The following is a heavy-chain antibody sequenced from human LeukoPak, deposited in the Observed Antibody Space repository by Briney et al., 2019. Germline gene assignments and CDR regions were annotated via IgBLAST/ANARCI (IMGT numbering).Heavy chain of an antibody. CDR1: GGTFSSYA. CDR3: ARASSGSFTIDY. V-gene: IGHV1-69*13. J-gene: IGHJ4*02. Sequence: ASVKVSCKASGGTFSSYAISWVRQAPGQGLEWMGRIIPIFGTANYAQKFQGRVTITADGSTSTAYMELSSLRSEDTAVYYCARASSGSFTIDYWGQGTLVTVSS. CDR2: IIPIFGTA. D-gene: IGHD3-10*01.